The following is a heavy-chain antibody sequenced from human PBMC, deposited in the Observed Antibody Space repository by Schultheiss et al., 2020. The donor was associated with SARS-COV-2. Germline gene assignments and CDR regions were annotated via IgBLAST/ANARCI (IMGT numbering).Heavy chain of an antibody. CDR3: VSLPTYGGRVIDVWGVEYYFDY. Sequence: GESLKISCIVSGFTFNNFAMSWVRQAPGRGLEWVSIISGIGDTTYYADSVKGRFTISRDNSRSTLFLQMNSLRAKDTAVYYCVSLPTYGGRVIDVWGVEYYFDYWGQGTLVTVSS. CDR1: GFTFNNFA. J-gene: IGHJ4*02. V-gene: IGHV3-23*01. D-gene: IGHD3-16*01. CDR2: ISGIGDTT.